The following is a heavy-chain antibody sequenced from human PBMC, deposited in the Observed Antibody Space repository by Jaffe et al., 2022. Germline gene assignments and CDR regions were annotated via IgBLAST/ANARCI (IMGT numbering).Heavy chain of an antibody. D-gene: IGHD5-12*01. Sequence: EVQLVESGGGLVQPGGSLRLSCAASGFSFSGYWMTWVRQSPGNGLEWVASIKQDGSDKYYVDSLKGRFTISRDNAKNSLFLQMHSLRAEDTAMYYCARDATGYSGNDFGPFDYWGQGILVTVSS. CDR2: IKQDGSDK. CDR3: ARDATGYSGNDFGPFDY. J-gene: IGHJ4*02. CDR1: GFSFSGYW. V-gene: IGHV3-7*03.